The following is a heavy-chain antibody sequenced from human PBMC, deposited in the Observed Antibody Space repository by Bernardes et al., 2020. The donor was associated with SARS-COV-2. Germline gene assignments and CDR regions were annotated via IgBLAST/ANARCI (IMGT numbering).Heavy chain of an antibody. CDR2: IYPGDSDT. CDR1: GYSFTSYW. D-gene: IGHD2-2*01. CDR3: ARRDCSSTSCYRAGWFDP. Sequence: ESLKISCKGSGYSFTSYWIGWVRQMPGKGLEWMWIIYPGDSDTRYSPSFQGQVTISADKSISTAYLQWSSLKASDTAMYYCARRDCSSTSCYRAGWFDPWGQGTLVTVSS. V-gene: IGHV5-51*01. J-gene: IGHJ5*02.